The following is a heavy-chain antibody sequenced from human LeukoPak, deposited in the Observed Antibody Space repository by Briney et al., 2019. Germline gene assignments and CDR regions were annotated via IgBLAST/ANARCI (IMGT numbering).Heavy chain of an antibody. D-gene: IGHD3-22*01. Sequence: SETLSLTCTVSGYSISSYYWSWIRQPPGKGLEWIGYIYYSGSTNYNPSLKSRVTISVDTSKNQFSLKLSSVTAADTAVYYCARSSEERRPYYYDSSGPNLFDPWGQGTLVTVSS. V-gene: IGHV4-59*01. J-gene: IGHJ5*02. CDR1: GYSISSYY. CDR2: IYYSGST. CDR3: ARSSEERRPYYYDSSGPNLFDP.